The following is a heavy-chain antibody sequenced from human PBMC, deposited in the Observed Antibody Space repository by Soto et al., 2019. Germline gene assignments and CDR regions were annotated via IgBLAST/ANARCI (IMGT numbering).Heavy chain of an antibody. J-gene: IGHJ4*02. V-gene: IGHV4-34*01. Sequence: QVQLQQWGAGPLKPSETLSLTCAVYGGSLRGYYWSWIRQPPGMALEWIGEINHSGSTNYNPSLKSRVTRSVDPSKNHISLKVMSVIVAATAIFYCARGVAVAGPFDYWCQGTQVTVSS. CDR3: ARGVAVAGPFDY. CDR1: GGSLRGYY. CDR2: INHSGST. D-gene: IGHD6-19*01.